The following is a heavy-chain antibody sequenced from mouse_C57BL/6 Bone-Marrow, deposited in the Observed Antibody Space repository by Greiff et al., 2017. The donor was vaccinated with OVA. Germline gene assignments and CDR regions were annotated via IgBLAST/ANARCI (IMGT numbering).Heavy chain of an antibody. Sequence: QVQLQQSGAELARPGASVKLSCKASGYTFTSYGISWVKQRTGQGLEWIGEIYPRSGNNYYNEKFKGKATLTADKSSSKASMELRSLTSEDSAVYFCARWGTAQATWLTYYAMDYWGQGTSGTVSS. CDR3: ARWGTAQATWLTYYAMDY. V-gene: IGHV1-81*01. D-gene: IGHD3-2*02. J-gene: IGHJ4*01. CDR2: IYPRSGNN. CDR1: GYTFTSYG.